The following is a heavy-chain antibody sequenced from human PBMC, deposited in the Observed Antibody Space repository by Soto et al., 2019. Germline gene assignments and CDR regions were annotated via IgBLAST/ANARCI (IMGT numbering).Heavy chain of an antibody. Sequence: QVQLVQSGAEVKKPGSSVKVSCKASGGTFSSYTISWVRQAPGQGLEWMGRIIPILGIANYAQKFQGRVTITADKYTSTAYMELSSLRSEDTAVYYCARTAGYDAFDIWGQGTMVTVSS. CDR1: GGTFSSYT. J-gene: IGHJ3*02. V-gene: IGHV1-69*02. CDR2: IIPILGIA. CDR3: ARTAGYDAFDI. D-gene: IGHD5-12*01.